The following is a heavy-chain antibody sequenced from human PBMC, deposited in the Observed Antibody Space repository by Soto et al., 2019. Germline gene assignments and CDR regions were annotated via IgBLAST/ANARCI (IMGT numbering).Heavy chain of an antibody. CDR3: ARDWVHVGELSSNFDY. D-gene: IGHD3-16*02. Sequence: QVQLVQSGAEVKKPGASVKVSCKASGYTFTSYAMHWVRQAPGQRLEWMGWINAGNGNTKYSQKFQGRVTITRDTSASTVYMELSSLRAEDTAVYYCARDWVHVGELSSNFDYWGQGTLVTVSS. CDR2: INAGNGNT. J-gene: IGHJ4*02. CDR1: GYTFTSYA. V-gene: IGHV1-3*01.